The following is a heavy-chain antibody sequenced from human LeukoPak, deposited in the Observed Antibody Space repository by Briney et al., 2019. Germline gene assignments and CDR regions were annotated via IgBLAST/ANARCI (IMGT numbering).Heavy chain of an antibody. Sequence: SETLSLTCTVSGGSISSSSYYWGWIRQPPGKGLEWIGSIYYSGSTYYNPSLKSRVTISVDTSKNQFSLKLSSVTAADTAVYYCARSVRDGYNTDYYMDVWGKGTTVTISS. CDR2: IYYSGST. CDR3: ARSVRDGYNTDYYMDV. V-gene: IGHV4-39*07. J-gene: IGHJ6*03. D-gene: IGHD5-24*01. CDR1: GGSISSSSYY.